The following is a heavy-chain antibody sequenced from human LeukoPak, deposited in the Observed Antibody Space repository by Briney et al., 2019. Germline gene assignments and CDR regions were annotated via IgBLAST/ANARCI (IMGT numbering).Heavy chain of an antibody. CDR2: ISAYNGNT. D-gene: IGHD6-6*01. J-gene: IGHJ5*02. CDR3: ARERVIAARPVWFDP. Sequence: ASVKVSCKASGYTFTGYYMHWVRQAPGQGLEWMGWISAYNGNTNYAQKLQGRVTMTTDTSTSTAYMELRSLRSDDTAVYYCARERVIAARPVWFDPWGQGTLVTVSS. V-gene: IGHV1-18*04. CDR1: GYTFTGYY.